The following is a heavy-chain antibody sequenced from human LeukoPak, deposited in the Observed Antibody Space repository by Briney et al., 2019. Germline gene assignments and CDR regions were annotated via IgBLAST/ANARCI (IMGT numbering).Heavy chain of an antibody. D-gene: IGHD3-10*01. J-gene: IGHJ4*02. CDR2: IKSKTDGGTT. V-gene: IGHV3-15*01. CDR3: TTDPSPRYYYGSGSDSDQFDY. Sequence: GGSLRLSCAASGFTFSNAWMSWVPQAPGKGLEWVGRIKSKTDGGTTDYAAPVKGRFTISRDDSKNTLYLQMNSLKTEDTAVYYCTTDPSPRYYYGSGSDSDQFDYWGQGTLVTVSS. CDR1: GFTFSNAW.